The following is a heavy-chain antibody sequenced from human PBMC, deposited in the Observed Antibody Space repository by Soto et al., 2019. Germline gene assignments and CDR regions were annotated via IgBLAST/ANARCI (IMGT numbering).Heavy chain of an antibody. Sequence: QVQLVQSGAEVKKPGSSVKVSCKASGGTFSSYAISWVRQAPGQGLEWMGGIIPIFGTANYAQKFQGRVTITADKSTSTAYMELSILRSEDTAVYYCARRSDYDILTGYNYYYYYGMDVWGQGTTVTVSS. J-gene: IGHJ6*02. CDR2: IIPIFGTA. D-gene: IGHD3-9*01. CDR1: GGTFSSYA. CDR3: ARRSDYDILTGYNYYYYYGMDV. V-gene: IGHV1-69*06.